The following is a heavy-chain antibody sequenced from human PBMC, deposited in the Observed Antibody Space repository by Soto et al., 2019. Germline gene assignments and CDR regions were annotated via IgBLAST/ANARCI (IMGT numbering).Heavy chain of an antibody. J-gene: IGHJ6*02. CDR2: IYYSGGT. CDR1: GGSISSSSYY. Sequence: PSETLSLTCTVSGGSISSSSYYWGWIRQPPGKGLEWIGSIYYSGGTYYNPSLKSRVTISVDTSKNQFSLKLSSVTAADTAVYYCARRVRVRGGMDVWGHGTTVTVSS. V-gene: IGHV4-39*01. CDR3: ARRVRVRGGMDV. D-gene: IGHD3-10*01.